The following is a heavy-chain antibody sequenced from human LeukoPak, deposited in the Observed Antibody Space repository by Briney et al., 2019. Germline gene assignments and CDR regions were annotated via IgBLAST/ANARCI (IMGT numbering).Heavy chain of an antibody. V-gene: IGHV3-49*03. J-gene: IGHJ4*02. CDR1: GFTFGDYA. D-gene: IGHD1-1*01. CDR3: TRDRGAYNLYDY. CDR2: IRRKAYGETA. Sequence: GGSLRLSCTASGFTFGDYAMSWIRQAPGKGLEWVGFIRRKAYGETADYAASVKGRFTISRDDSKAIAYLQMNSLKTGDTAVYHCTRDRGAYNLYDYWGQGTLVTVSS.